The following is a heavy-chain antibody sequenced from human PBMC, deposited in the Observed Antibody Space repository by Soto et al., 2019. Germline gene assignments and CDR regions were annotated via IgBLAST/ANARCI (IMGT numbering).Heavy chain of an antibody. CDR1: GFTFSSYW. J-gene: IGHJ6*02. V-gene: IGHV3-74*01. Sequence: PGGSLRLSCASSGFTFSSYWMHWVRQAPGKGLVWVSRINSDGSSTSYADSVKGRFTISRDNAKNTLYLQMNSLRAEDTAVYYCAREREVLRFLEWSATRYGMDVWGQGTTVTVSS. D-gene: IGHD3-3*01. CDR3: AREREVLRFLEWSATRYGMDV. CDR2: INSDGSST.